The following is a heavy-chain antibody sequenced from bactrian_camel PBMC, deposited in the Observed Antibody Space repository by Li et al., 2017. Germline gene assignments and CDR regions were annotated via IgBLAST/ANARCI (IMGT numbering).Heavy chain of an antibody. Sequence: QLVESGGGSVQAGGSLRLSCAVSGYTYSRYCMAWFRQAPGKEREGVASIDSAGRTTYADSAKGRFTISRDNAKNTVYLELNDLQTEDTAIYYCAKGVYSLVANKGTQVTVS. D-gene: IGHD1*01. V-gene: IGHV3S1*01. CDR1: GYTYSRYC. CDR2: IDSAGRT. J-gene: IGHJ4*01.